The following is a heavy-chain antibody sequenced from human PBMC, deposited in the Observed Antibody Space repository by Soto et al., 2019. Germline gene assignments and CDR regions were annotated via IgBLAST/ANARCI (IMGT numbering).Heavy chain of an antibody. D-gene: IGHD6-19*01. J-gene: IGHJ3*02. CDR3: ARAGIAVAGNNAFDI. CDR2: IGTAGDT. Sequence: LRLSCAASGFTFSSYDMHWVRQATGKGLEWVSAIGTAGDTYYPGSVKGRFTISRENAKNSLYLQMNSLRAGDTAVYYCARAGIAVAGNNAFDIWGQGTMVTVSS. V-gene: IGHV3-13*01. CDR1: GFTFSSYD.